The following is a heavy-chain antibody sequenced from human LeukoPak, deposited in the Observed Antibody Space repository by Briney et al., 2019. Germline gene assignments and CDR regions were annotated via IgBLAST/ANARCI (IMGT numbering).Heavy chain of an antibody. J-gene: IGHJ5*02. CDR3: ARVIVPYGDYDGPNNWFDP. D-gene: IGHD4-17*01. CDR2: ISSNSSYI. Sequence: GGSLRLSCAASGFTFSSYSMNWVRQAPGKGLEWVSSISSNSSYIYYADSVKGRFTISRDNAKNSLYLKMNSLRAEDTAVYYCARVIVPYGDYDGPNNWFDPWGQGTLVTVSS. CDR1: GFTFSSYS. V-gene: IGHV3-21*01.